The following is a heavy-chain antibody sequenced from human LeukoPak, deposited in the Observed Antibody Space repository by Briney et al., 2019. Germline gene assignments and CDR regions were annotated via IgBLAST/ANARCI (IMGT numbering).Heavy chain of an antibody. CDR2: ISYDGSNK. J-gene: IGHJ4*02. D-gene: IGHD3-16*02. CDR3: AKVRFTFGGVIAPLDY. Sequence: GRSLRLSCAASGFTFSSYDMHWVRQAPGKGMEWVAVISYDGSNKYYVDCVKGRFTISRDNSKNTLYLQMNSLRAEDTAVYYCAKVRFTFGGVIAPLDYWVQGTLVTVSS. V-gene: IGHV3-30*18. CDR1: GFTFSSYD.